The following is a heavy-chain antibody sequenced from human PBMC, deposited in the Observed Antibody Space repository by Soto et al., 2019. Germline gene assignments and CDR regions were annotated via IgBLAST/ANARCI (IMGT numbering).Heavy chain of an antibody. V-gene: IGHV3-23*01. CDR2: ISGSGGST. Sequence: GVSLRLSCAASGLNFSSYARSWVRKDTGKGLEWVSAISGSGGSTYYADSVKGRFTISRDNSKNTLYLQMNSLRAEDTAVYYCAKDRCSSTSCYFYYYYYGMDVWGQGTTVTVSS. J-gene: IGHJ6*02. CDR1: GLNFSSYA. CDR3: AKDRCSSTSCYFYYYYYGMDV. D-gene: IGHD2-2*01.